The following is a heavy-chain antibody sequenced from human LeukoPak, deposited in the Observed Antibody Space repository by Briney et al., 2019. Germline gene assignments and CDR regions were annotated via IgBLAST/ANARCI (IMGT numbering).Heavy chain of an antibody. J-gene: IGHJ4*02. V-gene: IGHV4-39*01. CDR2: IYYSGST. D-gene: IGHD2-21*01. CDR1: GDSISTSNYY. CDR3: ARSVHISAPFDV. Sequence: SETLSLTCTVSGDSISTSNYYWGWIRQSPGKGLEWIGNIYYSGSTYYNPSLKSRVTISVDTSKNQFSLKLNSVTAADTAVYYCARSVHISAPFDVWGQGTLVTVSS.